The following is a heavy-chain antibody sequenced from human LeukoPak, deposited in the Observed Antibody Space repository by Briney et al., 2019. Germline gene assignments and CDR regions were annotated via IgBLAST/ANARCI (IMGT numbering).Heavy chain of an antibody. D-gene: IGHD3-10*01. V-gene: IGHV1-69*13. Sequence: SVKVSCKASGGTFSSYAISWVRQAPGQGLEWMGGIISIFGTANYAQKFQGRVTITADESTSTAYMELSSLRSEDTAVYYCARASYYYGSGIGGLLYDYWGQGTLVTVSS. CDR2: IISIFGTA. CDR1: GGTFSSYA. CDR3: ARASYYYGSGIGGLLYDY. J-gene: IGHJ4*02.